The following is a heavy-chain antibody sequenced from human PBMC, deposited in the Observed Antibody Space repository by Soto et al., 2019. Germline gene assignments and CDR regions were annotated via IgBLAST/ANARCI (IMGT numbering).Heavy chain of an antibody. Sequence: PGGSLRLSCAASGFTFSSYAMHWVRQAPGKGLEWVAVISYDGSNKYYADSVKGRFTISRDNSKNTLYLQMNSLRAEDTAVYYCARASEFDYWGQGTLVTVSS. CDR1: GFTFSSYA. V-gene: IGHV3-30-3*01. CDR3: ARASEFDY. J-gene: IGHJ4*02. CDR2: ISYDGSNK.